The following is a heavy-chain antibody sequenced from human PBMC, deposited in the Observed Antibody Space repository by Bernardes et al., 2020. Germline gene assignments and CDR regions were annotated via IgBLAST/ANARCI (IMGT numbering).Heavy chain of an antibody. CDR2: IKNDGTYT. D-gene: IGHD4-4*01. Sequence: GGSLRLSCAASGFTFSSYWMHWVRQAPGKGLVWVSRIKNDGTYTDGADSVRGRFTISRDNAKDTLYLQMDSLRDEDTAVYFCVRERDSMFDYWGQGTVVIVSS. J-gene: IGHJ4*02. V-gene: IGHV3-74*01. CDR3: VRERDSMFDY. CDR1: GFTFSSYW.